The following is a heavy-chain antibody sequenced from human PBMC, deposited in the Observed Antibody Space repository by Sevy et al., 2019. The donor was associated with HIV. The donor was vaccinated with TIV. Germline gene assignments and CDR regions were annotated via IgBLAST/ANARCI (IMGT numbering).Heavy chain of an antibody. CDR1: GFTFSSYS. V-gene: IGHV3-21*01. CDR2: ISSSSSYI. D-gene: IGHD3-16*02. J-gene: IGHJ3*02. CDR3: AKLRLGELSSDAFDI. Sequence: GSLRLSCAASGFTFSSYSMNWVRQAPGKELEWVSSISSSSSYIYYADSVKGRFTISRDNAKNSLYLQMNSLRAEDTAVYYCAKLRLGELSSDAFDIWGQGTMVTVSS.